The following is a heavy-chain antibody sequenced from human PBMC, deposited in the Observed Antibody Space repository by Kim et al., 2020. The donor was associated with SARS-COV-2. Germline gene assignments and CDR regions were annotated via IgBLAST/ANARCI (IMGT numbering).Heavy chain of an antibody. V-gene: IGHV3-21*01. CDR2: ISSSSSYI. Sequence: GGSLRLSCAASGFTFSSYSMNWVRQAPGKGLEWVSSISSSSSYIYYADSVKGRFTISRDNAKNSLYLQMNSLRAEDTAVYYCARHPGTWEHDVWGQGTTVTVSS. CDR3: ARHPGTWEHDV. J-gene: IGHJ6*02. CDR1: GFTFSSYS. D-gene: IGHD1-26*01.